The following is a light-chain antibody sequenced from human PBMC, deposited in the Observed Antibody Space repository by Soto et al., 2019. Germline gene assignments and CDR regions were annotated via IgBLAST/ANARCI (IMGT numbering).Light chain of an antibody. J-gene: IGKJ4*01. CDR2: DAS. V-gene: IGKV3-20*01. CDR3: QQYGSPPLT. Sequence: ESGLTQAPGTLSLSPEERATLACRASQSVSRYLAWYQQKPGQAPRLLIYDASSRATGIPDRFSGSGSGTDFTLTISRLQPEDFAVYYCQQYGSPPLTFGGGTKVDI. CDR1: QSVSRY.